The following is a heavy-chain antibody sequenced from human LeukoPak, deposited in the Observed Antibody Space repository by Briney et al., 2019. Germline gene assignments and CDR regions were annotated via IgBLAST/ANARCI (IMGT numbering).Heavy chain of an antibody. CDR2: ISSSSSYT. D-gene: IGHD6-19*01. Sequence: GGSLRLSCAASGFTFSDYYMSWIRQAPGKGLEWVSYISSSSSYTNYADSVKGRFTISRDNAKNSLYLQMNSLRAEDTAVYYCARDPARLTVANGWYRYFDYWGQGTLVTVSS. CDR3: ARDPARLTVANGWYRYFDY. J-gene: IGHJ4*02. V-gene: IGHV3-11*06. CDR1: GFTFSDYY.